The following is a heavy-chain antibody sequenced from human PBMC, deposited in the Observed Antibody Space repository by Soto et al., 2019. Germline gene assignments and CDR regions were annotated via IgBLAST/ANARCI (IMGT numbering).Heavy chain of an antibody. CDR3: AREGLTTDYYFDY. CDR1: GGTFSSYA. Sequence: GASVKVSCKASGGTFSSYAIGWVRQAPGQGLEWMGGIIPIFGTANYAQKFQGRVTITADESTSTAYMELSSLRSEDTAVYYCAREGLTTDYYFDYWGQGTLVTVSS. V-gene: IGHV1-69*13. CDR2: IIPIFGTA. J-gene: IGHJ4*02. D-gene: IGHD1-1*01.